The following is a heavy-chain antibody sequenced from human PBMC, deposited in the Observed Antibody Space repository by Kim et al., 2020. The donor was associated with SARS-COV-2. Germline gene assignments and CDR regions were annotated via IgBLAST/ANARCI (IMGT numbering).Heavy chain of an antibody. D-gene: IGHD4-17*01. CDR1: GVSISRYY. Sequence: SETLSLTCSVSGVSISRYYWNWIRQPPGKGLEWIGYIYYSGSTNYSPSLKSRVTISVDTSKNHFSLNLSSVTAADTAVYYCATYGGNSGFDYWCQGTLVTVSS. CDR3: ATYGGNSGFDY. CDR2: IYYSGST. J-gene: IGHJ4*02. V-gene: IGHV4-59*13.